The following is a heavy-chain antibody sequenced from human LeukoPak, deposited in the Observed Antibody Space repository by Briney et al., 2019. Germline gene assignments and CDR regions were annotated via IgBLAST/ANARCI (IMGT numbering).Heavy chain of an antibody. V-gene: IGHV4-34*01. CDR2: INHSGST. CDR1: GGSFSGYY. CDR3: ARGVLGVDYYYGMDV. D-gene: IGHD3-16*01. J-gene: IGHJ6*02. Sequence: SETLSLTCAVYGGSFSGYYWSWIRQPPGKGLEWIGEINHSGSTNYNPSLKSRVTISVDTSKNQFSLKLSSVTAADTAVYYCARGVLGVDYYYGMDVWGQGTTVTVSS.